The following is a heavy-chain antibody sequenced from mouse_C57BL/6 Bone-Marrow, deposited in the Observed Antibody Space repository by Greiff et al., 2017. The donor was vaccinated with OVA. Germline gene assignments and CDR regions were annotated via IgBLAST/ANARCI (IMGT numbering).Heavy chain of an antibody. Sequence: QVQLQQSGAELVRPGTSVKVSCKASGYAFTNYLIEWVKQRPGQGLEWIGVINPGSGGTNYNEKFKGKATLTADKSSSTAYMQLSSLTSEDSAVDFCAREVNWDVGHYFDYWGQGTTLTVSS. CDR2: INPGSGGT. D-gene: IGHD4-1*01. V-gene: IGHV1-54*01. CDR1: GYAFTNYL. CDR3: AREVNWDVGHYFDY. J-gene: IGHJ2*01.